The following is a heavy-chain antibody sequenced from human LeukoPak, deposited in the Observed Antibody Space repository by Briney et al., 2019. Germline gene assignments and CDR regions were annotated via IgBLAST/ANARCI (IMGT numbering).Heavy chain of an antibody. V-gene: IGHV3-33*01. J-gene: IGHJ3*02. D-gene: IGHD2-15*01. Sequence: GGSLRLSCAASGFTFSSYGMHWVRQAPGKGLEWVAVIWCDGSNKYYADSVKGRFTISRDNSKNTLYLQMNSLRAEDTAVYYCARAQYWDCSGGSCFLTPDAFDIWGQGTMVTVSS. CDR2: IWCDGSNK. CDR3: ARAQYWDCSGGSCFLTPDAFDI. CDR1: GFTFSSYG.